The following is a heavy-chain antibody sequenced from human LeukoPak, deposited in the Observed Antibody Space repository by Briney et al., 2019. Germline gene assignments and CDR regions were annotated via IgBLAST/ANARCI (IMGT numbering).Heavy chain of an antibody. Sequence: PGGSLRLSCVASGFTFSDYAMNWVRQAPGKGLERVSTFKTKYHQVYYAESVRGRFTISTDNSRNTVFLQMNSLRADDTALYYCARSVPDYTRFDYWGQGALVTVSS. V-gene: IGHV3-23*05. CDR2: FKTKYHQV. CDR3: ARSVPDYTRFDY. J-gene: IGHJ4*02. CDR1: GFTFSDYA. D-gene: IGHD4-11*01.